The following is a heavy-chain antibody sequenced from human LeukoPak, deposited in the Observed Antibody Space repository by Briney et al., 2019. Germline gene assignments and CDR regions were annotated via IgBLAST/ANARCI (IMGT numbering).Heavy chain of an antibody. CDR3: ARSQGVNWFDP. J-gene: IGHJ5*02. D-gene: IGHD3-16*01. V-gene: IGHV1-8*02. CDR1: GGTFSSYA. CDR2: MNPNSGNT. Sequence: GASVKVSCKASGGTFSSYAISWVRQAPGQGLEWMGWMNPNSGNTGYAQKLQGRVAMTRNTSISTAYMELSSLRSEDTAVYYCARSQGVNWFDPWGQGTLVTVSS.